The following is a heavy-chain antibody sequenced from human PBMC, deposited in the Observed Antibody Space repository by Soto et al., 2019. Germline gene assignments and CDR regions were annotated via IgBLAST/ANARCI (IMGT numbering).Heavy chain of an antibody. D-gene: IGHD3-3*01. V-gene: IGHV1-3*01. Sequence: ASVKVSCKASGYTFTSYAMHWVRQAPGQRLEWMGWINAGNGNTKYSQKFQGRVTITRDTSASTAYMELSSLRSEDTAVYYCVDSSPTPFYDFWTSPGFDYWGQGTLVTVSS. CDR1: GYTFTSYA. CDR3: VDSSPTPFYDFWTSPGFDY. J-gene: IGHJ4*02. CDR2: INAGNGNT.